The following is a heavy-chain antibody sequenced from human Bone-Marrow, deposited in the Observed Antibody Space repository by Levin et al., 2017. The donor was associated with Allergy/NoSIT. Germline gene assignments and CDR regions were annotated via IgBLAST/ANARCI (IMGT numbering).Heavy chain of an antibody. CDR1: GFTFSSYW. D-gene: IGHD6-19*01. Sequence: GESLKISCAASGFTFSSYWMSWVRQAPGKGLEWVANIKQDGSEKYYVDSVKGRFTISRDNAKNSLYLQMNSLRAEDTAVYYCARGDIAVAEYYYYDYGMDVWGQGTTVTVSS. J-gene: IGHJ6*02. CDR2: IKQDGSEK. CDR3: ARGDIAVAEYYYYDYGMDV. V-gene: IGHV3-7*01.